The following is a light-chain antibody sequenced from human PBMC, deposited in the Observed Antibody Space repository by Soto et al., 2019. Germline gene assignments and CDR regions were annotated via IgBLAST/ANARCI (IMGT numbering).Light chain of an antibody. CDR2: GAS. V-gene: IGKV3-20*01. Sequence: EIVLTQSPGTLSLSPGERATLSCRASQSVTSSFLAWYQQKPGQAPRLLIDGASSRATGIPDRFSGSGSGTDFTLTISSLQPEDFATYYCQQANSFPLTFGGGTKVEIK. CDR1: QSVTSSF. J-gene: IGKJ4*01. CDR3: QQANSFPLT.